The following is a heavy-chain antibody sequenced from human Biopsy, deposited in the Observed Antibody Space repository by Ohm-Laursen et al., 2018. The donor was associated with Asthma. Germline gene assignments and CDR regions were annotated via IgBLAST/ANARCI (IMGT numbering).Heavy chain of an antibody. V-gene: IGHV3-9*01. CDR3: AKSADYYDSTDYLDF. D-gene: IGHD3-22*01. J-gene: IGHJ4*01. Sequence: SLRLSCAASGFTFSDYPMTWVRQAPGKGLEWVSSISWNSGNIDYAVSVKGRFTISRDNAKNSLYLQMQSLRPEDTAFYYCAKSADYYDSTDYLDFWGRGTLVTVSS. CDR1: GFTFSDYP. CDR2: ISWNSGNI.